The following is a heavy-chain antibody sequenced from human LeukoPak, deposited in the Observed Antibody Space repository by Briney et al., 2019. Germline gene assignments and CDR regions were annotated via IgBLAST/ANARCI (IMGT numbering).Heavy chain of an antibody. J-gene: IGHJ4*02. CDR3: ARHRPNFES. CDR2: IYYSGST. Sequence: NPSETLSLTCTVSGGSISSYYWSWIRQPPGKGLEWIGYIYYSGSTNYNPSLKSRVTISVDTSKNQFSLKLSSVTAADTAVYYCARHRPNFESWGQGTLVTVSS. CDR1: GGSISSYY. V-gene: IGHV4-59*08.